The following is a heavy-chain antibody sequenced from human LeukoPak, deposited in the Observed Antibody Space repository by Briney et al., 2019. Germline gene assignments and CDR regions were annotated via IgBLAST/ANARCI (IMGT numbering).Heavy chain of an antibody. V-gene: IGHV1-69*13. Sequence: ASVKVSCKASGGTFSSYAISWVRQAPGQGLEWMGGIIPIFGTANYAQKFQGRVTITADESTSTAYMELGSLRSEDTAVYYCARSGRPFEEMATHFDYWGQGTLVTVSS. CDR2: IIPIFGTA. J-gene: IGHJ4*02. CDR1: GGTFSSYA. CDR3: ARSGRPFEEMATHFDY. D-gene: IGHD5-24*01.